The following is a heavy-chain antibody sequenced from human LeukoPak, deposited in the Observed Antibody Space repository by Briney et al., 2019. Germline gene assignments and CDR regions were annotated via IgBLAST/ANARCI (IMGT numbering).Heavy chain of an antibody. V-gene: IGHV4-61*02. D-gene: IGHD3-3*01. CDR1: GGSISSGSYY. CDR3: ARGPNCDFWSGPDY. J-gene: IGHJ4*02. Sequence: PSETLSLTCTVSGGSISSGSYYWSWIRQPAGKGLEWIGRIYTSGSTNYNPSLKSRVTISVDTSKNQFSLKLSSVTAADTAVYYCARGPNCDFWSGPDYWGQGTLVTVSS. CDR2: IYTSGST.